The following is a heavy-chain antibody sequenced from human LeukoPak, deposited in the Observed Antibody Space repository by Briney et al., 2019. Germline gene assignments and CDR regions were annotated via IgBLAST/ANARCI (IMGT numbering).Heavy chain of an antibody. V-gene: IGHV1-69*13. CDR3: ARGALEYYYYYGMDV. CDR1: GGTFSSYA. Sequence: SVKVSCKASGGTFSSYAISWVRQAPGQGLEWMGGIIPIFGTANYAQKFQGRVTITADESTSTAYMELSSLRSEDTAVYYCARGALEYYYYYGMDVWGQGTTVTVSS. D-gene: IGHD1-1*01. J-gene: IGHJ6*02. CDR2: IIPIFGTA.